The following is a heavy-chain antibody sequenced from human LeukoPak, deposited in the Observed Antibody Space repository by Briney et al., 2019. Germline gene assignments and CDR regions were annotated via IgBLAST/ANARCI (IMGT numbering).Heavy chain of an antibody. CDR2: ISYDGSNK. D-gene: IGHD3-3*01. Sequence: GGSLRLSCAASGFTFSSYAMSWVRQAPGKGLEWVAVISYDGSNKYYADSVKGRFTISRDNSKNTLYLQMNSLRAEDTAVYYCARGWDFWSGYYKGLDAFDIWGQGTMVTVSS. V-gene: IGHV3-30-3*01. CDR3: ARGWDFWSGYYKGLDAFDI. CDR1: GFTFSSYA. J-gene: IGHJ3*02.